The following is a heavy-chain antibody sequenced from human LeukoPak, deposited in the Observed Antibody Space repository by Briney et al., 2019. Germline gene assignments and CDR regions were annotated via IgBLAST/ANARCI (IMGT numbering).Heavy chain of an antibody. CDR2: INPNSGGT. D-gene: IGHD1-26*01. Sequence: ASVKVSCKASGYTFTNYGITWVRQAPGQGLEWMGWINPNSGGTNYAQKFQGRVTMTTETFTSTADMEVTSLRSDDTAVYYCARGVGNEGLTIWGQGTLVTVSS. CDR3: ARGVGNEGLTI. J-gene: IGHJ3*02. V-gene: IGHV1-18*01. CDR1: GYTFTNYG.